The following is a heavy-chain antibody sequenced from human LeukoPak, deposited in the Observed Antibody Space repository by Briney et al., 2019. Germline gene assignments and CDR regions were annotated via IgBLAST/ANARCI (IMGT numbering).Heavy chain of an antibody. CDR3: ARHLAYSSSSTFDI. D-gene: IGHD6-6*01. J-gene: IGHJ3*02. CDR1: GGSISSSYY. Sequence: PSETLSLTCTVSGGSISSSYYWGWIRQPPGKGLEWIGSIYYSGSTYYNPSLKSRVTISVDTSKNQFSLKLSSVTAADTAVYYCARHLAYSSSSTFDIWGQGTMVTVSS. CDR2: IYYSGST. V-gene: IGHV4-39*01.